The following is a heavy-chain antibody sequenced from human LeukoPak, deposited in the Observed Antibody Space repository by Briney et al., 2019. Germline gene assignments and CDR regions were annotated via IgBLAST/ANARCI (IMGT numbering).Heavy chain of an antibody. CDR2: ISGSGGST. CDR3: AKDLADYYDSSGYYCGFDY. Sequence: PGGSLRLSCAAPGFTFSSYAMSWVRQAPGKGLEWVSAISGSGGSTYYADSVKGRFTISRDNSKNTLYLQMNSLRAEDTAVYYCAKDLADYYDSSGYYCGFDYWGQGTLVTVSS. V-gene: IGHV3-23*01. D-gene: IGHD3-22*01. CDR1: GFTFSSYA. J-gene: IGHJ4*02.